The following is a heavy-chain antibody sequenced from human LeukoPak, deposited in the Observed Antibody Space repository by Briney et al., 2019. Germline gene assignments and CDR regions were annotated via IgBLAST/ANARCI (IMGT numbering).Heavy chain of an antibody. V-gene: IGHV1-18*01. CDR2: ISTKNVDT. CDR1: GYTFSSYD. CDR3: ARRKATVVPGNDF. J-gene: IGHJ4*02. Sequence: ASVKVSCKAFGYTFSSYDMSWVRQAPGQGLEWVGWISTKNVDTNYARSLQGRDTLTTDTSTNTAYMELRNLRSEDTAVYYCARRKATVVPGNDFWGQGTLVTVSS. D-gene: IGHD3-22*01.